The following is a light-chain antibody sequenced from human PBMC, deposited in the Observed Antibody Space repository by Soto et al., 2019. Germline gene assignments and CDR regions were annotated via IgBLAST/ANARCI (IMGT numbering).Light chain of an antibody. V-gene: IGKV3-11*01. Sequence: EIVLKQSPATLSLSPGERATLSCRASQSVSSYLAWSQQKPGQAPRLLLYDASNRATGIPARFSGSGSGTDFTLTISSLEPEDCAVYYCQQRSNWPPLTFGGGTKVEIK. CDR3: QQRSNWPPLT. J-gene: IGKJ4*01. CDR1: QSVSSY. CDR2: DAS.